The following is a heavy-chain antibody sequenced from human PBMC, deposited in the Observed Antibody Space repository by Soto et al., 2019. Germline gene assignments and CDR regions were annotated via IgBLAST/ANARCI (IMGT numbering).Heavy chain of an antibody. CDR1: GYTFTGYY. CDR3: ARGVFCSGGSCHPTPAGMYV. Sequence: GASVEVSCKASGYTFTGYYIHWVRQAPGQGLEWMGWINPNSGGTNYAQKFQGRVTMTRDTSISTAYMELSRLRSDDTAVYYCARGVFCSGGSCHPTPAGMYVWGQGTPV. CDR2: INPNSGGT. J-gene: IGHJ6*02. V-gene: IGHV1-2*02. D-gene: IGHD2-15*01.